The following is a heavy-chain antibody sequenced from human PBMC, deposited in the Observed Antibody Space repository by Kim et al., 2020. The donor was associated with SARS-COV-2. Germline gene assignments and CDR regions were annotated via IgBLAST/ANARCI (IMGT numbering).Heavy chain of an antibody. CDR3: AKDGDSYYYDSSAMNYYGMDV. CDR2: ISGSGGST. D-gene: IGHD3-22*01. CDR1: GFTFSSYA. J-gene: IGHJ6*02. V-gene: IGHV3-23*01. Sequence: GGSLRLSCAASGFTFSSYAMSWVRQAPGKGLEWVSAISGSGGSTYYADSVKGRFTISRDNSKNTLYLQMNSLRAEDTAVYYCAKDGDSYYYDSSAMNYYGMDVWGQGTTVTVSS.